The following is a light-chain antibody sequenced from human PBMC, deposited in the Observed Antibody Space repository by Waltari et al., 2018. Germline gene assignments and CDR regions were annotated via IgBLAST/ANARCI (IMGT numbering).Light chain of an antibody. Sequence: QSALTQPASVSGSPGQSITISCTGSSRAVGRDNLVPWYQQYPGKAPKVLIYEGSKRPSGVSNRFSGSKAGNTASLTISGLQAEDEADYYCCSFVRSGPEFGGGTKLTVL. J-gene: IGLJ3*02. CDR1: SRAVGRDNL. V-gene: IGLV2-23*01. CDR3: CSFVRSGPE. CDR2: EGS.